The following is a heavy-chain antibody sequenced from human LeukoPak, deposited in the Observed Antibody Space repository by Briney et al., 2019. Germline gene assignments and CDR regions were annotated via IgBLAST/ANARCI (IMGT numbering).Heavy chain of an antibody. V-gene: IGHV4-61*01. D-gene: IGHD5-12*01. CDR1: GGSVSSGSYY. CDR2: IYYSGST. Sequence: SETLSLTCTVYGGSVSSGSYYWSWIRQPPGKGLEWIGYIYYSGSTNYNPSLKSRVTIPVDTSKNQFSLKLSSVTAADTAVYYCARATQDIVATDAFDIWGQGTMVTVSS. CDR3: ARATQDIVATDAFDI. J-gene: IGHJ3*02.